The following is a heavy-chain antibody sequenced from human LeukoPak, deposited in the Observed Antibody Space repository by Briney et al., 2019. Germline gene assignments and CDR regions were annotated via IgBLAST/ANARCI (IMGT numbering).Heavy chain of an antibody. CDR3: ARVRRAKRQNRYYFYYYMDV. V-gene: IGHV3-7*01. D-gene: IGHD1-14*01. J-gene: IGHJ6*03. Sequence: GGSLILSCAASGFTFRSYWMSWVRQAPRKGLEWVANIKQDGSEKYYVDSVKGRFTISRDNAKDSLYLQMNSLRAEDTAVHFCARVRRAKRQNRYYFYYYMDVWGKGTTVTVSS. CDR2: IKQDGSEK. CDR1: GFTFRSYW.